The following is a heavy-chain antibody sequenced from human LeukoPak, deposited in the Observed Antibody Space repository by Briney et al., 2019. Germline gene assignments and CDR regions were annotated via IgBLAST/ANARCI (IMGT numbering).Heavy chain of an antibody. CDR2: INHSGST. CDR1: GGSFSGYY. CDR3: ARGLYDSVVTALYGMDV. V-gene: IGHV4-34*01. D-gene: IGHD2-21*02. Sequence: SETLSLTCAVYGGSFSGYYWSWIRQPPGKGLEWIGEINHSGSTNYNPSLKSRVTISVDTSKNQFSLKLSSVTAADTAVYHCARGLYDSVVTALYGMDVWGQGTTVTVSS. J-gene: IGHJ6*02.